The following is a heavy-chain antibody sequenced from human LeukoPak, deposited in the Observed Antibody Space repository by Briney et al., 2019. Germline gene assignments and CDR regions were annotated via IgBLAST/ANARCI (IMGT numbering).Heavy chain of an antibody. Sequence: GGSLRLSCAASGFSFSSSWMNWVRQAPGKGLEWVGRIKSKADGGTTDYAAPVKGRFTISRDDSKNTLYLQMNSLKTEDTAVYYCTTTGKDYYYDSSGYSDYWGQGTLVTVSS. D-gene: IGHD3-22*01. CDR3: TTTGKDYYYDSSGYSDY. CDR2: IKSKADGGTT. CDR1: GFSFSSSW. V-gene: IGHV3-15*01. J-gene: IGHJ4*02.